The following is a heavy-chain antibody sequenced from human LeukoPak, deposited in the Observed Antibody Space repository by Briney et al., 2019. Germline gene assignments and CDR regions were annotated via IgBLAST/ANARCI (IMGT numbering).Heavy chain of an antibody. CDR2: ISTGGGDT. Sequence: PGGSLRLSCAASGFTFSGYPMSWVRQAPGKGLAWVSGISTGGGDTYYADSVKGRFTISRDNSKNTLYLQMNSLRAEDTAVYYCAKGDSGSYQYYFDCWGQGTLVTVSS. J-gene: IGHJ4*02. CDR3: AKGDSGSYQYYFDC. D-gene: IGHD1-26*01. V-gene: IGHV3-23*01. CDR1: GFTFSGYP.